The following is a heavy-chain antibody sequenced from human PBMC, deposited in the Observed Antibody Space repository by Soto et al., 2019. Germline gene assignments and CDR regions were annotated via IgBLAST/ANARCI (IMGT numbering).Heavy chain of an antibody. CDR2: IRSKAYGGTT. Sequence: EVQLVESGGGLVKPGRSLRLSCTASGFTFGDYAMSWFRQAPGKGLEWVGFIRSKAYGGTTEYAASVKGRFTISRDDSKSIAYLQMNSLKTEDTAVYYCTRSHLTPFRGRRSDTAMVSGFDYWGQGTLVTVSS. J-gene: IGHJ4*02. D-gene: IGHD5-18*01. V-gene: IGHV3-49*05. CDR3: TRSHLTPFRGRRSDTAMVSGFDY. CDR1: GFTFGDYA.